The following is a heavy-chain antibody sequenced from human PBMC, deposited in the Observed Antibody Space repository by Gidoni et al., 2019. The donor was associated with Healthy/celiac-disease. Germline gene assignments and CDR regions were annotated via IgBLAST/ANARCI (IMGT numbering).Heavy chain of an antibody. Sequence: QVQLQQWGAGLLMPSETLSLTSAVYGGSFSAYSWSWIRQPPGKGLEWMGEINHSGSTNYNPSLKSRVTISVDTSKNQFSLKLSSVTAADTAVYYCARGPVRGVSGTTYYGMDVWGQGTTVTVSS. J-gene: IGHJ6*02. CDR2: INHSGST. V-gene: IGHV4-34*01. CDR3: ARGPVRGVSGTTYYGMDV. D-gene: IGHD3-10*01. CDR1: GGSFSAYS.